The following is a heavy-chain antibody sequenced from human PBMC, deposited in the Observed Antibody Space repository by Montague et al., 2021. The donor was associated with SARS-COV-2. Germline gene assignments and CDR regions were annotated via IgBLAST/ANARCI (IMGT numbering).Heavy chain of an antibody. V-gene: IGHV3-30*04. Sequence: SLRLSCAASGFTFSSYAMHWVRQAPGKGLEWVAVISYDGSNKYYADSVKGRFTISRDNSKNTLYLQMNSLRAEDTAVYYCARDLAAVAVTPFDYWGQGTLVTVSS. J-gene: IGHJ4*02. D-gene: IGHD2-15*01. CDR1: GFTFSSYA. CDR2: ISYDGSNK. CDR3: ARDLAAVAVTPFDY.